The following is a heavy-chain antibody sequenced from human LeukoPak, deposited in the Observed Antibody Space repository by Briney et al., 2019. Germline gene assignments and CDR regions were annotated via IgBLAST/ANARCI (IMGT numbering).Heavy chain of an antibody. CDR3: ARTGLASAGMGEY. V-gene: IGHV3-21*05. Sequence: PGGSLRLSCVVSGFTFSSYEMNWVRQAPGKGLEWVSYISSGSNYRNYADSVKGRFTISRDNAKNSLYLQMNTLRDEDTALYYCARTGLASAGMGEYWGQGTLVTVSS. J-gene: IGHJ4*02. D-gene: IGHD6-13*01. CDR1: GFTFSSYE. CDR2: ISSGSNYR.